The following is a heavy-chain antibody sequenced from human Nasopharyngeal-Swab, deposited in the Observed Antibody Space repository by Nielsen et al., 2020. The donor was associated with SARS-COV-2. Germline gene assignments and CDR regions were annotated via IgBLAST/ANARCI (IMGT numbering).Heavy chain of an antibody. CDR2: MYDNEYT. J-gene: IGHJ3*02. Sequence: GSLRLSCTVSGASMSGYSWSWIRQPPGKGLEWIAFMYDNEYTNYNPSLMGRATISLDTSKNQFSLKVTSVTAADTAVYYCARENWQLANVFDIWGQGTMVTVSS. D-gene: IGHD6-19*01. V-gene: IGHV4-59*01. CDR3: ARENWQLANVFDI. CDR1: GASMSGYS.